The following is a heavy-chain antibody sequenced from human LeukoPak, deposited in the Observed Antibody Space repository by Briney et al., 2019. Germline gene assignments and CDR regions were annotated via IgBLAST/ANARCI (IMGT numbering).Heavy chain of an antibody. CDR2: ISYSGST. V-gene: IGHV4-39*07. J-gene: IGHJ4*02. CDR1: GGSISSSSYY. CDR3: ARSPYSSSWYHEKYYFDY. Sequence: SETLSLTCTVSGGSISSSSYYWGWIRQPPGKGLEWIGSISYSGSTYYNPSLKSRVTISVDTSKNQFSLKLSSVTAADTAVYYCARSPYSSSWYHEKYYFDYWGQGTLVTVSS. D-gene: IGHD6-13*01.